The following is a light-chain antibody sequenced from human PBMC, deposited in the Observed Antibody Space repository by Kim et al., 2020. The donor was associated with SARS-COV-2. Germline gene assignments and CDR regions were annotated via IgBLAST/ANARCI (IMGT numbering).Light chain of an antibody. Sequence: SPGEMATLSCRVSQSVSSNNLAWYQQKPGPAPRLLIYGASTRATGIPDRFSGSGSGTDFTLTISRLEPEDFPVYYCHQSGSLPVTFGVGTKVEIK. CDR1: QSVSSNN. CDR3: HQSGSLPVT. CDR2: GAS. J-gene: IGKJ4*01. V-gene: IGKV3-20*01.